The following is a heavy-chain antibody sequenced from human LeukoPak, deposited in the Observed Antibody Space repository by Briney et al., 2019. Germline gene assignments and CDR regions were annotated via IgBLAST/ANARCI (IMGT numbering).Heavy chain of an antibody. J-gene: IGHJ3*01. CDR3: ATSQGDHCYGYYSIWYAFDV. D-gene: IGHD3-3*01. CDR1: GGTLTIYA. V-gene: IGHV1-69*04. CDR2: IVPILGIA. Sequence: SVTVTCTDTGGTLTIYATGWVRQAPGQGGEWMGRIVPILGIADYAQEFQGRLIITADKATSSAYMEVSSLMSAYPAIYSCATSQGDHCYGYYSIWYAFDVWGQGTMVTVSS.